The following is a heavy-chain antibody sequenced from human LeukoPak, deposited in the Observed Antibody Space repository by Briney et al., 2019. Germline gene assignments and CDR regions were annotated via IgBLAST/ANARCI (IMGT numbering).Heavy chain of an antibody. CDR2: ISSTGGNT. V-gene: IGHV3-23*01. CDR3: AKDSSSWYGGQYDY. J-gene: IGHJ4*02. CDR1: GFTFSSYA. D-gene: IGHD6-13*01. Sequence: GGSLRLSCTVSGFTFSSYAMSWVRQAPGKGLEWVSAISSTGGNTYHADSVKGRFTISRDNSKNTLYLQMNSLRAEDTAVYYCAKDSSSWYGGQYDYWGQGTLVTVSS.